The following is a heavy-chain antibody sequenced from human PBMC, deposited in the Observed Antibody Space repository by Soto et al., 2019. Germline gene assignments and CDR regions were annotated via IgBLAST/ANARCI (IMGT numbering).Heavy chain of an antibody. Sequence: QVQLVESGGGVVQPGRSLRLSCAASGFTFSSYGMHWVRQAPGKGLEWVAVIWYDGSNKYYADSVKGRFTISRDNSKNPLLLPNNRLRAEETGGLYCAGGLGPPGYGPEGFGIWGQGTMVTVSS. J-gene: IGHJ3*02. CDR1: GFTFSSYG. CDR3: AGGLGPPGYGPEGFGI. V-gene: IGHV3-33*01. D-gene: IGHD6-13*01. CDR2: IWYDGSNK.